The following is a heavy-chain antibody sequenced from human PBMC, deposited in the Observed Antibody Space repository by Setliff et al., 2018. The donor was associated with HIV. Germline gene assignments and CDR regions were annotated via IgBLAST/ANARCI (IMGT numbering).Heavy chain of an antibody. CDR3: ASGEQLVDNWFDP. D-gene: IGHD6-13*01. CDR1: GGSISSGNYY. V-gene: IGHV4-31*03. CDR2: IYHSGST. Sequence: PSETLSLTCTVSGGSISSGNYYWTWIRQHPGKGLEWIGYIYHSGSTYYNPSLKSRVTMSVDTSRNQFSLKLNSVTAADTAVYYCASGEQLVDNWFDPWGQGTLVTVSS. J-gene: IGHJ5*02.